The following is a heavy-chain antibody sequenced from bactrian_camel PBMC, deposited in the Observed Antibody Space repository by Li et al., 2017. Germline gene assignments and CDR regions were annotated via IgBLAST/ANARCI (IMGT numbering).Heavy chain of an antibody. CDR2: IHTGGNSP. D-gene: IGHD1*01. J-gene: IGHJ4*01. CDR1: GHILGSRC. V-gene: IGHV3S53*01. CDR3: GYTSMALCAAQTWVRSPESHRPY. Sequence: HVQLVESGGGSVQAGGSLTLSCAASGHILGSRCMGWFRQAPGKEREGVASIHTGGNSPNYADSVKGRFTISLDDAKSTVYLQMSSLKPEDTGTYYCGYTSMALCAAQTWVRSPESHRPYWGQGTQVTVS.